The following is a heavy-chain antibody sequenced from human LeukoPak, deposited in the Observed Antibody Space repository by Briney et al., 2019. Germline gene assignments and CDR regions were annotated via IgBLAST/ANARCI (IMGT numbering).Heavy chain of an antibody. Sequence: SQTLSLTCTVSGGSISSGSYYWSWIRQPAGKGLEWIGRIYTSGSTNYNPSLKSRVTISVDTSKNQFSLKLSSVTAADTAVYYCARASQYYYDSSGYYRYYYYYYMDVWGKGTTVTVSS. D-gene: IGHD3-22*01. V-gene: IGHV4-61*02. J-gene: IGHJ6*03. CDR1: GGSISSGSYY. CDR3: ARASQYYYDSSGYYRYYYYYYMDV. CDR2: IYTSGST.